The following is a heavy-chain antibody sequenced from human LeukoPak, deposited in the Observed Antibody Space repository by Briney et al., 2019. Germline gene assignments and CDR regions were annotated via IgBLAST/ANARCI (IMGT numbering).Heavy chain of an antibody. J-gene: IGHJ4*02. CDR3: ARDGGVDTAMLGDY. D-gene: IGHD5-18*01. CDR1: GFTFSSYG. CDR2: IWYDGSNK. V-gene: IGHV3-33*01. Sequence: GGSLRLSCAASGFTFSSYGVHWVRQAPGKGLEWVAVIWYDGSNKYYADSVKGRFTISRDNSKNTLYLQMNSLRAEDTAVYYCARDGGVDTAMLGDYWGRGTLVTVSS.